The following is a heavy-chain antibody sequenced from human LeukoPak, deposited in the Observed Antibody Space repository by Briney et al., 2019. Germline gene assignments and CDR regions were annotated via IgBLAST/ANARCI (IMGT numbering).Heavy chain of an antibody. J-gene: IGHJ4*02. CDR1: GGSISSSSYY. CDR3: ARNNQNYDILTGYYIPPLYYFDY. CDR2: IYYSGGT. V-gene: IGHV4-39*01. D-gene: IGHD3-9*01. Sequence: SETLSLTCTVSGGSISSSSYYWGWIRQPPGKGLEWIGSIYYSGGTYYNPSLKSRVTISVDTSKNQFSLKLSSVTAADTAVYYCARNNQNYDILTGYYIPPLYYFDYWGQGTLVTVSS.